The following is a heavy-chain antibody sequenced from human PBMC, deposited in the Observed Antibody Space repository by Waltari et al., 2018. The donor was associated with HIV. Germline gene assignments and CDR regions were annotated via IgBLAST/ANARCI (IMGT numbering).Heavy chain of an antibody. Sequence: EVPLVESGGGVVQPGGSLMLSRAASGFSFRRYGVNWVRQAPGKGLEWVSYISRSGNTKYYADCVKGRFTIFRDNAKNSLYLQMNSLRDEDTAVYYCARDPEWLVEGGDYWGQGTLVTVSS. V-gene: IGHV3-48*02. CDR2: ISRSGNTK. D-gene: IGHD6-19*01. CDR1: GFSFRRYG. CDR3: ARDPEWLVEGGDY. J-gene: IGHJ4*02.